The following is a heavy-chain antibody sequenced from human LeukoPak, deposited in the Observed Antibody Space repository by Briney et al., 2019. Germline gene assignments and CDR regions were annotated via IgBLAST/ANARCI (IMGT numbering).Heavy chain of an antibody. Sequence: PSETMSLTWNVSGGSIISSDYHWGWVREPPGKGLECIGTISYSGNTDDTPSLSSRVTISVDTSNNQCSLRLGSVTAAGTAVYYCARVASTFDYWGQGTLVTVSS. CDR2: ISYSGNT. D-gene: IGHD2-15*01. CDR3: ARVASTFDY. J-gene: IGHJ4*02. CDR1: GGSIISSDYH. V-gene: IGHV4-39*07.